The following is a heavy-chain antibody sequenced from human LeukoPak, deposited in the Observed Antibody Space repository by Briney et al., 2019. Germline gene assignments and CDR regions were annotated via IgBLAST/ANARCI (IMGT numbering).Heavy chain of an antibody. CDR2: ISGSGGST. CDR1: GFTFSSYA. Sequence: GGSLRLSCAASGFTFSSYAMSWVRQAPGKGLEWVSAISGSGGSTYYADSVKGRFTISRDNSKNTLYLQMNSLGAEDTAVYYCAKDLVNGEQQLVLPTYYYYYGMDVWGQGTTVTVSS. D-gene: IGHD6-13*01. V-gene: IGHV3-23*01. J-gene: IGHJ6*02. CDR3: AKDLVNGEQQLVLPTYYYYYGMDV.